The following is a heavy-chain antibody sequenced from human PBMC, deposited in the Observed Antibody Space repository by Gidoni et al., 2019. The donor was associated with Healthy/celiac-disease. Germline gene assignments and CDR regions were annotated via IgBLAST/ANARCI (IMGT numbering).Heavy chain of an antibody. J-gene: IGHJ6*02. Sequence: EVQLVESGGGLVQPGGSLRLSCAASGFTFSSYWMSWVRQAPGKGLEWVANIKQDGSEKYYVDSVKGRFTISRDNAKNSLYLQMNSLRAEDTAVYYCARVPVEVVARLGNYYYGMDVWGQGTTVTVSS. CDR1: GFTFSSYW. V-gene: IGHV3-7*01. CDR2: IKQDGSEK. CDR3: ARVPVEVVARLGNYYYGMDV. D-gene: IGHD2-15*01.